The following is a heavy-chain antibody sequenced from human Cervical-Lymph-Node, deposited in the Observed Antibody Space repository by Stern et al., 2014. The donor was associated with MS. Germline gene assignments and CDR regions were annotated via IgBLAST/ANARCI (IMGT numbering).Heavy chain of an antibody. J-gene: IGHJ4*02. Sequence: VQLVQSGAEVKRPGASVKVSCKASGYTFTNYYIHWVRQAPGQGLERMGWIDPNSVDPNYAQKSQGRVTMTRDTSISTAYMELSRLTSDDTAVYYCARGRGDARPYYFDYWGQGTLVTVSS. V-gene: IGHV1-2*02. D-gene: IGHD4-17*01. CDR3: ARGRGDARPYYFDY. CDR1: GYTFTNYY. CDR2: IDPNSVDP.